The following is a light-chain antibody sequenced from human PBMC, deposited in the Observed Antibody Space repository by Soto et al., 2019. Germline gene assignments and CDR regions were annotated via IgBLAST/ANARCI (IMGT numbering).Light chain of an antibody. CDR2: WAS. V-gene: IGKV4-1*01. Sequence: DIVMTQSPDSLAVALGERATIHCKSSHSILYSSNNNPYLAWYQQKAGQPPQLLLYWASARESGVPDRLSGSGAGTAFTLTISSLQADVAAAYYGQQYYDTWWTSGRGAKV. CDR1: HSILYSSNNNPY. CDR3: QQYYDTWWT. J-gene: IGKJ1*01.